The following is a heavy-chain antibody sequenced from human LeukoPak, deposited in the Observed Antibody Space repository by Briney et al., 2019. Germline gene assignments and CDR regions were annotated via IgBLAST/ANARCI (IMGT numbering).Heavy chain of an antibody. CDR2: IYSGVST. CDR1: GFTVSSNY. J-gene: IGHJ6*02. V-gene: IGHV3-66*02. CDR3: ARGYDFWSGLDYYYYYGMDV. Sequence: GGSLRLSCAASGFTVSSNYMSWVRQAPGKGLEWVSVIYSGVSTYYADSVKGRFTISRDNSKNTLYLQMNSLRAEDTAVYYCARGYDFWSGLDYYYYYGMDVWGQGTTVTVSS. D-gene: IGHD3-3*01.